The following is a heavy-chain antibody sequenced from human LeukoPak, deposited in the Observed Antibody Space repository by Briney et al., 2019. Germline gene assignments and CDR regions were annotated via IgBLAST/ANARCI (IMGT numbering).Heavy chain of an antibody. CDR2: ISYDGSNK. Sequence: AGGSLRLSCAASGFTFNSYGMHWVRQAPRKGLEWVAVISYDGSNKYYADSVKGRFTISRDNSKITLYLQMNSLSAEDTAVYYCAKDHSVGATKGYFDYWGQGTLVTVSS. CDR3: AKDHSVGATKGYFDY. V-gene: IGHV3-30*18. D-gene: IGHD1-26*01. J-gene: IGHJ4*02. CDR1: GFTFNSYG.